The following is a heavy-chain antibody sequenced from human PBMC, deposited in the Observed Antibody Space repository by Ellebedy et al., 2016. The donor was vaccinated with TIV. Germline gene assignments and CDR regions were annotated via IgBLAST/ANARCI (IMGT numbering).Heavy chain of an antibody. CDR2: IYPGDSQT. J-gene: IGHJ4*02. CDR3: ARLRIAGGGRSSHPDI. Sequence: GESLKISXVGSGYTFTDYWIGWVRQMPGKGLEWMGLIYPGDSQTTYSPSFQGHVTLSVDKSITTAYLQWSSLKASDTATYYCARLRIAGGGRSSHPDIWGRGTPVTVSS. CDR1: GYTFTDYW. V-gene: IGHV5-51*01. D-gene: IGHD1-26*01.